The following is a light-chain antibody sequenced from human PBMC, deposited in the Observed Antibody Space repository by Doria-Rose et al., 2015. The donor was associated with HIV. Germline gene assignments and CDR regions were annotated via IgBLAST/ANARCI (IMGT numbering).Light chain of an antibody. V-gene: IGLV2-14*03. Sequence: LIQPASVSGSPGQSITISCTGTSSDVGGYNYVSWYQQHPGKGPKLMIYDVSNRPSGVSNRFSGSKSGNTASLTISGLQAEDEADYYCSSYTTGSSTYVEFGGGTKLTVL. CDR1: SSDVGGYNY. CDR2: DVS. CDR3: SSYTTGSSTYVE. J-gene: IGLJ2*01.